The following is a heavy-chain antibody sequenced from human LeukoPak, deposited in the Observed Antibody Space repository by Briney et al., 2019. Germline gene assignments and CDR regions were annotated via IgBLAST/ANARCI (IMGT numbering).Heavy chain of an antibody. CDR3: ARVGFKSIAAAGTDY. CDR1: GFTFSSYG. V-gene: IGHV3-23*01. CDR2: ISGSGGST. J-gene: IGHJ4*02. D-gene: IGHD6-13*01. Sequence: GGSLRLSCAASGFTFSSYGMSWVRQAPGKGLEWVSAISGSGGSTYYADSVKGRFTISRDNAKNTLYLQMNSLRAEDTAVYYCARVGFKSIAAAGTDYWGQGTLVTVSS.